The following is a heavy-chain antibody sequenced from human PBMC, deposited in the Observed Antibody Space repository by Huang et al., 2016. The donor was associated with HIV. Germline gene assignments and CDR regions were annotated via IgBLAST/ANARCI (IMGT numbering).Heavy chain of an antibody. CDR3: ARGLGRTRRFDY. CDR2: MNPNSGNT. V-gene: IGHV1-8*01. CDR1: GYTFSNYD. Sequence: VQLVQSGAEVRKPGASVKVSCKASGYTFSNYDINWVRQASGQGLEWMGWMNPNSGNTGYAQKFKGRVAMTRNTSMTTAYMELRSLRSDDTAVYFCARGLGRTRRFDYWGQGALVNVYS. D-gene: IGHD2-2*01. J-gene: IGHJ4*02.